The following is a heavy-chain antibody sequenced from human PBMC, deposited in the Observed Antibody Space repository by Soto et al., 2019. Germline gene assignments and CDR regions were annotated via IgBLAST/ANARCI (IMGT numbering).Heavy chain of an antibody. V-gene: IGHV3-23*01. CDR3: AKDRGYSYGYYYYGMDV. Sequence: PGGSLRLSCAASGFTFSSYAMSWVRQAPGKGLEWVSAISGSGGSTYYADSVKGRFTISRDNSKNTLYLQMNSLRAEDKAVYYCAKDRGYSYGYYYYGMDVWGQGTTVTVSS. J-gene: IGHJ6*02. CDR2: ISGSGGST. CDR1: GFTFSSYA. D-gene: IGHD5-18*01.